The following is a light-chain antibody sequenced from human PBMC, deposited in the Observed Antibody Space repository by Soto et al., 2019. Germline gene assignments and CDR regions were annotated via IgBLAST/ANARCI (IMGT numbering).Light chain of an antibody. CDR1: QSVSSN. CDR3: QQYNDWPPWT. CDR2: GAS. J-gene: IGKJ1*01. Sequence: EIVMTQSPATLSVSPGERATLSCRASQSVSSNLAWYQQKPGQAPRLLIYGASTRATGPPARFSGSGSGTEFTLTISSLQSEDFAVYYCQQYNDWPPWTFGQGTKVDIK. V-gene: IGKV3-15*01.